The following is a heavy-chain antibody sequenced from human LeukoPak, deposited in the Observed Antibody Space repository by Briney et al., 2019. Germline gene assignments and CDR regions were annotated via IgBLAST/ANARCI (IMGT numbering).Heavy chain of an antibody. J-gene: IGHJ4*02. D-gene: IGHD6-13*01. CDR3: AGIAAAGTGFDY. Sequence: GASVKVSCKASGGTFSSYAISWVRQAPGQGLEWMGGIIPIFGTANYAQKFQGRVTITADESTSTAYMELSSLRSEDTAVYYCAGIAAAGTGFDYWGQGTLVTVSS. CDR2: IIPIFGTA. CDR1: GGTFSSYA. V-gene: IGHV1-69*13.